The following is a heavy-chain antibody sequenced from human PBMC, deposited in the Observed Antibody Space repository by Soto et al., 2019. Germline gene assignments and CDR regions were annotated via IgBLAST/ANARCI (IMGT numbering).Heavy chain of an antibody. D-gene: IGHD5-12*01. J-gene: IGHJ4*02. CDR2: IFWDDDK. Sequence: QITLKESGPTLVKPTQTLTLTCSFSGFSLSTRGVGVGWIRQPPGKALEWLALIFWDDDKWYSPSLRSRLTITEDTSKNHVVLTMTNIDPVDTATYYCAHRSRGYAYYFDQWGQGTLVTVSS. V-gene: IGHV2-5*02. CDR3: AHRSRGYAYYFDQ. CDR1: GFSLSTRGVG.